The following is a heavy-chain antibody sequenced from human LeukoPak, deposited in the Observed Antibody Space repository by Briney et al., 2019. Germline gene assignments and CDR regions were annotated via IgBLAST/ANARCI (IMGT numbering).Heavy chain of an antibody. V-gene: IGHV3-30*02. CDR1: GFTFSSYG. CDR3: AKDQGPYGSGSFGDY. CDR2: TRYDGSNK. D-gene: IGHD3-10*01. J-gene: IGHJ4*02. Sequence: GGSLRLSCAASGFTFSSYGMHWVRQAPGKGLEWVAFTRYDGSNKYYADSVKGRFTISRDNSKNTLYLQMNSLRAEDTAVYYCAKDQGPYGSGSFGDYWGQGTLVTVSS.